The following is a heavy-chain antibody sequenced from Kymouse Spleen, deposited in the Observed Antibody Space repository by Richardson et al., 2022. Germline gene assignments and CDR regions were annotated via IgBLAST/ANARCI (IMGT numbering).Heavy chain of an antibody. Sequence: QVQLVQSGAEVKKPGSSVKVSCKASGGTFSSYAISWVRQAPGQGLEWMGGIIPIFGTANYAQKFQGRVTITTDESTSTAYMELSSLRSEDTAVYYCARDRGYCSSTSCYNWFDPWGQGTLVTVSS. V-gene: IGHV1-69*05. CDR3: ARDRGYCSSTSCYNWFDP. J-gene: IGHJ5*02. D-gene: IGHD2-2*02. CDR2: IIPIFGTA. CDR1: GGTFSSYA.